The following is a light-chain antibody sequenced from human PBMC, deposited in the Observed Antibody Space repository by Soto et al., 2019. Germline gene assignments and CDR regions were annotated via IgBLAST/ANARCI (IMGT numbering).Light chain of an antibody. V-gene: IGKV3-15*01. J-gene: IGKJ1*01. CDR3: QQYNKWPQT. CDR2: GAS. CDR1: QSVSID. Sequence: EIVMTQSPATVPVSPGERVTLSCRASQSVSIDLAWYQQKPGQAPRLLIYGASTRATDIPPSFTGSGSGTEFTLTISSLQSEDIAVYDGQQYNKWPQTFGQGTKVDIK.